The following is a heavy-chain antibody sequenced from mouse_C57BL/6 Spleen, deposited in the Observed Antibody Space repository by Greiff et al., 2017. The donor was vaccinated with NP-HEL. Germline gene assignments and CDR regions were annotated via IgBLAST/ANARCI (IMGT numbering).Heavy chain of an antibody. Sequence: QVQLKESGPELVKPGASVKISCKASGYAFSSSWMNWVKQRPGKGLEWIGRIYPGDGDTNYNGKFKGKATLTADKSSSTAYMQLSSLTSEDSAVYFCAREVGDYWGQGTTLTVSS. CDR3: AREVGDY. J-gene: IGHJ2*01. CDR2: IYPGDGDT. D-gene: IGHD1-1*01. V-gene: IGHV1-82*01. CDR1: GYAFSSSW.